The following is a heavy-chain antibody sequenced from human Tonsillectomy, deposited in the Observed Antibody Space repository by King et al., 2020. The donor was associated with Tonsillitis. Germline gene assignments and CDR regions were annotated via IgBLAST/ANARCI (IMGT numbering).Heavy chain of an antibody. CDR1: GFTFGDYA. CDR3: ARGGAEAGGILNWFDS. CDR2: INWNGGSI. Sequence: QLVQSGGGVVRPGGSLRLSCAASGFTFGDYAMNWVRHVPGKGLEWVSGINWNGGSIGYADSVRGRFTISRDTSLYLQMNSLRVEDTALYYCARGGAEAGGILNWFDSWGQGTLVTVSS. V-gene: IGHV3-20*04. D-gene: IGHD6-13*01. J-gene: IGHJ5*01.